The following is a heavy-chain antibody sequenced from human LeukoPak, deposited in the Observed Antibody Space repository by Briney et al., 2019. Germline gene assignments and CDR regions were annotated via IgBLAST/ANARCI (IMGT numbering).Heavy chain of an antibody. CDR2: IHYSGNT. CDR3: ARAFRDSGSYDWFDP. D-gene: IGHD1-26*01. Sequence: PSETLSLTCTVSGGSIISGDYYWSWVRQSPGKGLEWIGYIHYSGNTNYNPSLKSRVTMSEDTSKNQVSLKLSSVTAADTAVYYCARAFRDSGSYDWFDPWGQGTLVIVSS. CDR1: GGSIISGDYY. V-gene: IGHV4-61*08. J-gene: IGHJ5*02.